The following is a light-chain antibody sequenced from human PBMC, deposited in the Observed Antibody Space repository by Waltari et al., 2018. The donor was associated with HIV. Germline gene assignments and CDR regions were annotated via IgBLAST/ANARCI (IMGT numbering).Light chain of an antibody. CDR1: PATVGTIYL. J-gene: IGLJ1*01. V-gene: IGLV1-40*01. CDR3: QTFDITLGGFYV. Sequence: SVLPQPPSVPRAPGQMVTLSCSASPATVGTIYLLPWYQHPPGIAPKLPISGAPNRPPGVPDRFSASKSGTAGSLTITGLQPEDEADYYCQTFDITLGGFYVFGTGTKVTVL. CDR2: GAP.